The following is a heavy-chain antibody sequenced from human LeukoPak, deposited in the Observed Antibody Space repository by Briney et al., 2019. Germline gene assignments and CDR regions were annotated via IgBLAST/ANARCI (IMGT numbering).Heavy chain of an antibody. CDR2: IKQDGSEK. Sequence: GGSLRLSCAASGFTFSSYWMSWVRQAPGKGLEWVANIKQDGSEKYYVDSVKGRLTISRDNAKNSLYLQMNSLRAEDTAVYYCARDSSHCGGDCYPDGAFDIWGQGTMVTVSS. D-gene: IGHD2-21*01. J-gene: IGHJ3*02. CDR3: ARDSSHCGGDCYPDGAFDI. V-gene: IGHV3-7*01. CDR1: GFTFSSYW.